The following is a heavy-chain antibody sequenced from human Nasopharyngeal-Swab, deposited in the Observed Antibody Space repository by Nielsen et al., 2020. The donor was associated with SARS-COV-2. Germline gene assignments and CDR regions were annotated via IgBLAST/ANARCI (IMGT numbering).Heavy chain of an antibody. V-gene: IGHV3-21*01. CDR1: GFTFSTYN. CDR3: ARDGLDYDFWSAYFMDV. Sequence: GESLKISCAASGFTFSTYNMNWVRQAPGKGLEWVSSISSSSTYIYYADSVKGRFTISRDNAKNSLYLQMNSLRAEDTAVYYCARDGLDYDFWSAYFMDVWGQGTTATVSS. J-gene: IGHJ6*02. CDR2: ISSSSTYI. D-gene: IGHD3-3*01.